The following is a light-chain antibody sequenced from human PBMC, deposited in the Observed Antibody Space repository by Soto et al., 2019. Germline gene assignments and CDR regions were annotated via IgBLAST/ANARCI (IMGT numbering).Light chain of an antibody. V-gene: IGLV2-18*02. Sequence: QSALTQPPSVSGSPGQSVAISCTGTSSDAGSNNRVSWYQQPPGTAPKLMIYDVSNRPSGIPDRFSGSKSANTASLTISGLQAEDEADYYCSSYTTSNTDVFGTGTKLTVL. J-gene: IGLJ1*01. CDR3: SSYTTSNTDV. CDR1: SSDAGSNNR. CDR2: DVS.